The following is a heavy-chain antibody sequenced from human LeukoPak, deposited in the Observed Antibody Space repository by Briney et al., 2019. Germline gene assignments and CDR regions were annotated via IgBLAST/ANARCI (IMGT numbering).Heavy chain of an antibody. V-gene: IGHV3-23*01. Sequence: GGSLRLSCVVSGFSFSNYGMCCVRQAPGKGLEWVSAITDTGGSTFYADPVKGRFTISRDNSRNTLYLQMNSLRAEDTAVQFCAKRLPAGSYFDSWGQGTLVTVSS. CDR3: AKRLPAGSYFDS. CDR1: GFSFSNYG. D-gene: IGHD1-26*01. CDR2: ITDTGGST. J-gene: IGHJ4*02.